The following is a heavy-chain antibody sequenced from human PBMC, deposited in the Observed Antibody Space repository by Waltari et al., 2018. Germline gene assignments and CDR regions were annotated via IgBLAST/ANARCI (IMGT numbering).Heavy chain of an antibody. Sequence: QVQLVESGGGVVQPGGSLRLSCAASGFTFSSSGLHWVRQAPGKGLEWVAFIRYDGSNKYYADSVKGRFTISRDNSKNTLYLQMNSLRAEDTAVYYCAKAPRGSYLGWGQGTLVTVSS. CDR3: AKAPRGSYLG. CDR2: IRYDGSNK. D-gene: IGHD1-26*01. V-gene: IGHV3-30*02. CDR1: GFTFSSSG. J-gene: IGHJ4*02.